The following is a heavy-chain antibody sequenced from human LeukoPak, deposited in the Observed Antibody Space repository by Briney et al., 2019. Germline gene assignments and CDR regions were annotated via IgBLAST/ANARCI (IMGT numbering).Heavy chain of an antibody. CDR2: IYSGGST. V-gene: IGHV3-53*01. J-gene: IGHJ4*02. Sequence: PGGSLRLSCAACGFTVSSSYMSWVCQAPGKGLEWVSVIYSGGSTYYADSVKGRFTVSRDNSKNTLYLQMNSLRAEDTAVYYCARERRGVVTLRDWRQGTLVTVSS. CDR1: GFTVSSSY. D-gene: IGHD4-23*01. CDR3: ARERRGVVTLRD.